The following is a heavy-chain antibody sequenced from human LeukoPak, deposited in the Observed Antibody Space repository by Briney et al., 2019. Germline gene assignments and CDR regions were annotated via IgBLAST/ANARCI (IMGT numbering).Heavy chain of an antibody. CDR3: ARSPTRSLRVGEFDF. Sequence: GGSLRLSCAASGFTFSTYSMHWVRQAPGKGLEWVAVISYDEDNKYYAESVKGRFAISRDNSKDTLYLQMNSLRAGDTAVYYCARSPTRSLRVGEFDFWGQGTLVTVSS. V-gene: IGHV3-30*09. D-gene: IGHD1-26*01. CDR1: GFTFSTYS. CDR2: ISYDEDNK. J-gene: IGHJ4*02.